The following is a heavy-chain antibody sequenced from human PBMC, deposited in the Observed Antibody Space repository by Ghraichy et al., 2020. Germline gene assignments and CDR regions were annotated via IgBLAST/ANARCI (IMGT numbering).Heavy chain of an antibody. CDR1: GYSFTSYW. Sequence: GESLNISCKGSGYSFTSYWIGWVRQMPGKGLEWMGIIYPGESDTRYSPSYQGQVTISADKSISTAYLQWSSLKASDTAMYYCARRYPDDYGIDYAFDIWGQGTMVTVSS. D-gene: IGHD4-17*01. V-gene: IGHV5-51*01. J-gene: IGHJ3*02. CDR2: IYPGESDT. CDR3: ARRYPDDYGIDYAFDI.